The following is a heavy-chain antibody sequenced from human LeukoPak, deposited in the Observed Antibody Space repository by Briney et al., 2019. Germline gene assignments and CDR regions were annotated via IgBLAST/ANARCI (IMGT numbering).Heavy chain of an antibody. CDR1: GFTFSSYA. CDR3: AKPNDGYSSSWEQWDTFDP. CDR2: ISGSGGIT. J-gene: IGHJ5*02. Sequence: PGGSLRLSCAASGFTFSSYAMSWVRQAPGKGLEWVSAISGSGGITSYADSVKGRFTISRDNSKNTLYLQMNSLRAEDTAVYYCAKPNDGYSSSWEQWDTFDPWGQGTLVTVSS. D-gene: IGHD6-13*01. V-gene: IGHV3-23*01.